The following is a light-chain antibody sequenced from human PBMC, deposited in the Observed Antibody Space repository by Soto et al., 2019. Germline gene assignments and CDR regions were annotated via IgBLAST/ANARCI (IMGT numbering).Light chain of an antibody. J-gene: IGKJ2*01. CDR3: QQYNNWPPEYT. V-gene: IGKV3-15*01. CDR2: GAS. Sequence: EIVMTQSPATLSVSPGERATLSCRASQSVRSNVAWYQQKPGQAPSLLIYGASAWATGIPARFSGSGSGTEFTLTISSLQSEDFAVYYCQQYNNWPPEYTFGQGTRLEIK. CDR1: QSVRSN.